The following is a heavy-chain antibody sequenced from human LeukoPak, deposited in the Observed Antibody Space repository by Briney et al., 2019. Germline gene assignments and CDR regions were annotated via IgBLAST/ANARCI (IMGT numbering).Heavy chain of an antibody. J-gene: IGHJ4*02. CDR1: GYSFTSYW. D-gene: IGHD3-22*01. CDR2: IYPGDSDT. Sequence: GESLKISCKGSGYSFTSYWIGWVRQLPAKGLEWMVIIYPGDSDTRYSPSFQGQVTISADKSINTAYLQWSSLKASDTAMYYCARLGYCYDSSGYLPRGLDYWGQGTLVTLSA. V-gene: IGHV5-51*01. CDR3: ARLGYCYDSSGYLPRGLDY.